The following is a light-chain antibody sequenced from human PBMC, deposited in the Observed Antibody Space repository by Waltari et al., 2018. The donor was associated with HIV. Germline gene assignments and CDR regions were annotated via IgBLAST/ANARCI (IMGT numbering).Light chain of an antibody. Sequence: EIVLTQSPATLSLSPGERATLSCRASQSVNSYLAWYQQKPGQAPSLLIYDASNRATGIPARFSGSGSGTDFTLTISSLEPEDFAVYYCQQRSNWPLTFGGGTKVEIK. CDR3: QQRSNWPLT. V-gene: IGKV3-11*01. CDR2: DAS. CDR1: QSVNSY. J-gene: IGKJ4*01.